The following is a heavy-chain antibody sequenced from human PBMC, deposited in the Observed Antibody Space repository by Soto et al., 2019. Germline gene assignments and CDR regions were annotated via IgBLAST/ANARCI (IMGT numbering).Heavy chain of an antibody. J-gene: IGHJ4*02. CDR2: INPNSGGT. Sequence: ASVKVSCKASGYTFTGYYMHWVRQAPGQGLEWMGWINPNSGGTNYAQKFQGRVTMTRDTSISTAYMELSRLGSDDTAVYYCARPYYDRSGPQNYYFDYWGQGTLGTVS. V-gene: IGHV1-2*02. CDR3: ARPYYDRSGPQNYYFDY. CDR1: GYTFTGYY. D-gene: IGHD3-22*01.